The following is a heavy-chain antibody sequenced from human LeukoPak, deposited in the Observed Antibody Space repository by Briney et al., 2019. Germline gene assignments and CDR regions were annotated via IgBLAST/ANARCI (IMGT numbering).Heavy chain of an antibody. J-gene: IGHJ3*01. Sequence: GGSLRLSCVGSGFSFSSYEMNWVRQAPGKGLEWISYINLDGYIICYAASVEGRFAISRDDAKNSLFLQMHSLRAEDTAVYYCARDPPVGVNRGAFDVWGQGTLVNVSS. D-gene: IGHD1-26*01. V-gene: IGHV3-48*03. CDR1: GFSFSSYE. CDR2: INLDGYII. CDR3: ARDPPVGVNRGAFDV.